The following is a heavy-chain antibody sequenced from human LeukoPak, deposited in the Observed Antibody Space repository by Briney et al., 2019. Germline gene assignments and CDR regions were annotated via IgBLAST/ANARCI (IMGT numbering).Heavy chain of an antibody. CDR3: AREGFGELIDYYFDY. V-gene: IGHV3-30*04. J-gene: IGHJ4*02. D-gene: IGHD3-10*01. Sequence: PGRSLRLSCAASGFTFSSYAMHWVRQAPGKGLEWVAVISYDGSNKYYADSVKGRFTISRDNSKNTLYLQMNSLRAEDTAVYYCAREGFGELIDYYFDYWGQGTLVTVSS. CDR2: ISYDGSNK. CDR1: GFTFSSYA.